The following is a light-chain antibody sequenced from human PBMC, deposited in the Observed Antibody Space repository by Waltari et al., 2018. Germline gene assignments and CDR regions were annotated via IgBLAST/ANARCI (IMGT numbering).Light chain of an antibody. J-gene: IGKJ1*01. CDR2: KAS. V-gene: IGKV1-5*03. CDR3: QQYNSPPA. CDR1: QSISSW. Sequence: DIQMTQSHSTLSASVGDRVTITCRASQSISSWLAWYQQKPGKAPKLLIYKASSLESGVPSRFSGSGSGTEFTLTISSLQPDDFATYYCQQYNSPPAFGQGTKVGVK.